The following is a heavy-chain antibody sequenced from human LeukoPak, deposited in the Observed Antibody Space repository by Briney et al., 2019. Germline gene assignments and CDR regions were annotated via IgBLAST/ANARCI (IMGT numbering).Heavy chain of an antibody. Sequence: AGSLRLSCAASGFTFSSYAMSWVRQAPGKGLEWVSAISGSGGSTYYADSVKGRFTISRHNSKNTLYLQMNSLRAEDTAVYYCATNEGSSTSTYFDYWGQGTLVTVSS. CDR2: ISGSGGST. J-gene: IGHJ4*02. CDR3: ATNEGSSTSTYFDY. CDR1: GFTFSSYA. D-gene: IGHD2-2*01. V-gene: IGHV3-23*01.